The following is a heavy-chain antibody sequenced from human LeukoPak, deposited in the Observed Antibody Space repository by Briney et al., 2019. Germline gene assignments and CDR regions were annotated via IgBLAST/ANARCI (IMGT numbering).Heavy chain of an antibody. CDR2: ISYDGSNK. D-gene: IGHD2/OR15-2a*01. CDR1: GSTFSSYA. V-gene: IGHV3-30-3*01. J-gene: IGHJ4*02. CDR3: AGGTNIFDY. Sequence: PGGSLRLSCAASGSTFSSYAMHWVRQAPGKGLEWVAVISYDGSNKYYADSVKGRFTISRDNSKNTLYLQMNSLRAEDTAVYYCAGGTNIFDYWGQGTLVTVSS.